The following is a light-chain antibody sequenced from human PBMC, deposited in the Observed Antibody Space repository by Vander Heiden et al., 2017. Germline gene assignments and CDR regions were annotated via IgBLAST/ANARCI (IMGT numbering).Light chain of an antibody. CDR1: QGISSY. CDR2: AAS. V-gene: IGKV1-9*01. CDR3: QQLNSSPFT. Sequence: DIQLTQSPSFLSASVGDRVTITCRASQGISSYLAWYQQKPGKAPKLLIYAASTLQSGVPSRFSGSGSGTEFTLTISSLQPEDFATYYCQQLNSSPFTLGHGTKVDIK. J-gene: IGKJ3*01.